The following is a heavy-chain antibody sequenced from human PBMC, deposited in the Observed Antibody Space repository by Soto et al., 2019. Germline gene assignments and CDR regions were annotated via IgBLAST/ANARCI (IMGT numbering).Heavy chain of an antibody. CDR1: GGSISSGDYY. J-gene: IGHJ5*02. CDR2: IYYSGST. CDR3: ARDWDYYDSSGYFRNWLDP. Sequence: SETLSLTCAVSGGSISSGDYYWSWIRQPPGKGLEWIGYIYYSGSTYYNPSLKSRVTISVDTSKNQFFLKVSSVTAADMAVYYCARDWDYYDSSGYFRNWLDPWGQGTLVTVSS. V-gene: IGHV4-30-4*01. D-gene: IGHD3-22*01.